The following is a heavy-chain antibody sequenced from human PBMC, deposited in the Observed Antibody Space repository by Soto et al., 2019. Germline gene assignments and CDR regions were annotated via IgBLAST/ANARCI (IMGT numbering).Heavy chain of an antibody. CDR3: ARCLIAAAAPYYYYGMAV. J-gene: IGHJ6*02. D-gene: IGHD6-13*01. V-gene: IGHV1-69*01. Sequence: QVQLVQSGAEVKKPGSSVKVSCKASGGTFSSYAISWVRQAPGQGLEWMGGIIPIFVTANYAQKFQGRVTITADESTSTAYMELSSLRSEDTAVYYCARCLIAAAAPYYYYGMAVWGQGTTVTVSS. CDR2: IIPIFVTA. CDR1: GGTFSSYA.